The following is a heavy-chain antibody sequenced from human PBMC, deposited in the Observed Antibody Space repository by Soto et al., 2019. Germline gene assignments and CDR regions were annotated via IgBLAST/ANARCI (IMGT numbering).Heavy chain of an antibody. CDR3: ATTPFEYCSSTSCSHPGIWFDP. V-gene: IGHV4-59*01. J-gene: IGHJ5*02. CDR2: IYYSGST. CDR1: GGSISSYY. Sequence: PSATLSLTCTVSGGSISSYYWSWIRQPPGKGLEWIGYIYYSGSTNYNPSLKSRVTIPVDTSKNQFSLKLSSVTAADTAVYYCATTPFEYCSSTSCSHPGIWFDPWGQGTLVTVSS. D-gene: IGHD2-2*01.